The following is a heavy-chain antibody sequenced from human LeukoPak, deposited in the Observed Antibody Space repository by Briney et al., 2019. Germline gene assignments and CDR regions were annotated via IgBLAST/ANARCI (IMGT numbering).Heavy chain of an antibody. V-gene: IGHV3-66*01. Sequence: GSLRLSCAGSGFTVSSNYMSWVRQAPGKGLEWVSVIYTGGNTYYADSVKGRFTISGDNSKNTLYLQMNSLRAEDTAVYYCARGLIYSPNWFDPWGQGTLVTVSS. CDR2: IYTGGNT. J-gene: IGHJ5*02. D-gene: IGHD4-11*01. CDR1: GFTVSSNY. CDR3: ARGLIYSPNWFDP.